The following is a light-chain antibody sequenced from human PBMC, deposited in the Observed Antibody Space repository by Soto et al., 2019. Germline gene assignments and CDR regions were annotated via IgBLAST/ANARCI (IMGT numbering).Light chain of an antibody. CDR2: EVS. CDR1: SSDVGAYNY. CDR3: SSYTSSSSGV. V-gene: IGLV2-14*01. Sequence: QSALTQPASVSGSPGQSITISCTGTSSDVGAYNYVSWYQQHPGKAPKLMIYEVSNRPSGVSNRFSGSKSDNTASLTISGLQAEDEADYYCSSYTSSSSGVFGTGTTVLVL. J-gene: IGLJ1*01.